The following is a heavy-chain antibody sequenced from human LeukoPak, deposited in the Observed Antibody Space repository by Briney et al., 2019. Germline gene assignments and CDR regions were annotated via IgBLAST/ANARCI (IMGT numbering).Heavy chain of an antibody. V-gene: IGHV1-18*01. CDR2: ISAYNGNT. CDR3: ARGDSSSWCPLNYYYYYYMDV. CDR1: GYTFTSYG. D-gene: IGHD6-13*01. J-gene: IGHJ6*03. Sequence: GASVKVSCKASGYTFTSYGISWVRQAPGQGLEWMGWISAYNGNTNYAQKLQGRVTMTTDTSTSTAYMELRSLRSDDTAVYYCARGDSSSWCPLNYYYYYYMDVWGKGTTVTVSS.